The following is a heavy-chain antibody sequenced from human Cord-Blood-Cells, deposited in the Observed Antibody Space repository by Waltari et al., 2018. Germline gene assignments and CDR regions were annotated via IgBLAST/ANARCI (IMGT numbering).Heavy chain of an antibody. CDR2: IYYSGST. CDR3: ARVYRGVPAAIDY. CDR1: GGSIRSGGYY. Sequence: QVQLQESGPGLVKPSLTLSLPCTVSGGSIRSGGYYWRWIRQHPGKGLEWIGYIYYSGSTYYNPSLKSRVTISVDTSKNQFSLKLSSVTAADTAVYYCARVYRGVPAAIDYWGQGTLVTVSS. D-gene: IGHD2-2*01. J-gene: IGHJ4*02. V-gene: IGHV4-31*03.